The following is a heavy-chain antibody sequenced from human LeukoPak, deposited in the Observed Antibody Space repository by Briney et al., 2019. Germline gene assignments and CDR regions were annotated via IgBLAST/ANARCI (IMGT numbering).Heavy chain of an antibody. CDR2: ISGSGGST. Sequence: PGGSLRLSCAASGFTFSSYAMSWVRQAPGKGLEWVSAISGSGGSTYYADSVKGRFTISRDNSKNTLYLQMNSLRAEDTALYYXXXDAYSSGWYAFDYWGQGTLVTVSS. D-gene: IGHD6-19*01. V-gene: IGHV3-23*01. J-gene: IGHJ4*02. CDR3: XXDAYSSGWYAFDY. CDR1: GFTFSSYA.